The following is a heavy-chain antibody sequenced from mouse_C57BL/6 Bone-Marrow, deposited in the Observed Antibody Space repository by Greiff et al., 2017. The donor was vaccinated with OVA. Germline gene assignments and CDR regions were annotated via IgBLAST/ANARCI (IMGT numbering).Heavy chain of an antibody. D-gene: IGHD2-2*01. CDR1: GYTFTSYW. J-gene: IGHJ4*01. CDR2: IYPGSGST. V-gene: IGHV1-55*01. CDR3: ARHYGYDNYYAMDY. Sequence: QVQLQQPGAELVKPGASVKMSCKASGYTFTSYWITWVKQRPGQGLEWIGDIYPGSGSTNYNEKFKSKATLTVDTSSSTAYMQLSSLTSEDSAVYYCARHYGYDNYYAMDYWGQGTSVTVSS.